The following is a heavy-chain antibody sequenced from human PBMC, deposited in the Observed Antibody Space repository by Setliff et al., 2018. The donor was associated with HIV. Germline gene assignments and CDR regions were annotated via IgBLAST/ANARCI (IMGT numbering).Heavy chain of an antibody. V-gene: IGHV3-30*02. CDR3: AKDHGSSWYYFDY. J-gene: IGHJ4*02. CDR2: INYDENSE. D-gene: IGHD6-13*01. Sequence: GGSLRLSCAASGFTFTAHGMHWVRQAPDKGLEWVAFINYDENSEYYADSVKGRVTISRDNSKNTLYLQMNSLRAEDTAVYYCAKDHGSSWYYFDYWGQGTLVTVSS. CDR1: GFTFTAHG.